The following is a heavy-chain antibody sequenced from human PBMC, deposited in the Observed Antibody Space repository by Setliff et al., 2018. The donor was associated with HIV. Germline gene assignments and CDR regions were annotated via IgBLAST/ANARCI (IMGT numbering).Heavy chain of an antibody. V-gene: IGHV4-39*07. J-gene: IGHJ6*02. Sequence: PSETLSLTCTVSGGSISSSGYYWSWIRQPPGKGLEWIGEINHSGSTNYNPSLKSRVTISVDTSKNQFSLKLSSVTAADTAVYYCAGSSRGWLERYYYYGMDVWGQGTTVTV. CDR3: AGSSRGWLERYYYYGMDV. D-gene: IGHD6-19*01. CDR1: GGSISSSGYY. CDR2: INHSGST.